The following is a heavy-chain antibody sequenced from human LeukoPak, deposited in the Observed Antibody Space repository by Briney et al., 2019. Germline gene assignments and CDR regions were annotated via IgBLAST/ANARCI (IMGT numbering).Heavy chain of an antibody. J-gene: IGHJ4*02. CDR2: ISSSSSYI. CDR3: ARDGYNPFDY. Sequence: GGSLRLSCAASGFTFSNYTMIWVRQAPGKGLEWVSGISSSSSYIYYAGSVKGRFTISRDNAKNSLYLQMNSLRAEDTAVYYCARDGYNPFDYWGQGTLVTVSS. D-gene: IGHD5-24*01. V-gene: IGHV3-21*01. CDR1: GFTFSNYT.